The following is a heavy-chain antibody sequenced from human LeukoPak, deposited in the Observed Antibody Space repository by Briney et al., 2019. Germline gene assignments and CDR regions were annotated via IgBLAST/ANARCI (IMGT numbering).Heavy chain of an antibody. Sequence: SETLSLTRTVSGGSISSSSYYWGWIRQPPGKGLEWIGSIYYSGSTYYNPSLKSRVTISVDTSKNQFSLKLSSVTAADTAVYYCAPEVARYYFDYWGQGTLVTVSS. CDR2: IYYSGST. J-gene: IGHJ4*02. V-gene: IGHV4-39*01. CDR1: GGSISSSSYY. CDR3: APEVARYYFDY.